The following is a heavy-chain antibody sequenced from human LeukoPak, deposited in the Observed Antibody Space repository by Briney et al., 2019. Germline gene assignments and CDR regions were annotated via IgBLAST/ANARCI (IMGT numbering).Heavy chain of an antibody. V-gene: IGHV3-48*03. CDR1: GFTFSSYE. CDR2: ISSSGSTI. J-gene: IGHJ4*02. CDR3: ARGDDYVWGSNIDY. Sequence: QPGGALRLSCAASGFTFSSYEMNWVRQAPGKGLEWVSYISSSGSTIYYADSVKGRFTISRDNAKNSLYLQMNSLTGEDTAVYYCARGDDYVWGSNIDYWGQGTLVTVSS. D-gene: IGHD3-16*01.